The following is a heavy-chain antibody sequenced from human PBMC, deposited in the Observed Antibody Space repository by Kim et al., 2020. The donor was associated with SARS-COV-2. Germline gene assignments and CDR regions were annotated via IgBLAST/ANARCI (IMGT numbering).Heavy chain of an antibody. V-gene: IGHV4-59*08. Sequence: PTHKGRVPISVDTSKNQFSLKLSSVTAADAAVYYCARLGDYGDYGGAFDIWGQGTMVTVSS. J-gene: IGHJ3*02. CDR3: ARLGDYGDYGGAFDI. D-gene: IGHD4-17*01.